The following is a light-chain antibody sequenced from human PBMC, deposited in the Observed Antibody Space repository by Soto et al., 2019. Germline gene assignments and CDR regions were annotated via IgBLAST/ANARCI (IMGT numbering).Light chain of an antibody. CDR2: GAS. J-gene: IGKJ1*01. Sequence: EIVLTQSPGTLSLSPVERATLSCRASQSVSSSYLAWYQQKPGQAPRLLIYGASSRATGIPDRFSGSGSGTDFTLTISRLEPEDFAVYYCKQYGSSLTCGQGTKGDIK. V-gene: IGKV3-20*01. CDR3: KQYGSSLT. CDR1: QSVSSSY.